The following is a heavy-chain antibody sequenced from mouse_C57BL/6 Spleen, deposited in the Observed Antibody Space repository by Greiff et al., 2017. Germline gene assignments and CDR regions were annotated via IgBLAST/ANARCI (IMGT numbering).Heavy chain of an antibody. CDR3: ARSYSKLYYAMDY. CDR1: GYTFTSYW. CDR2: IHPNSGST. D-gene: IGHD2-5*01. Sequence: QVQLKQPGAELVKPGASVKLSCKASGYTFTSYWMHWVKQRPGQGLEWIGMIHPNSGSTNYNEKFKSKATLTVDKSSSTAYMQLSSLTSEDSAVYYCARSYSKLYYAMDYWGQGTSVTVSS. J-gene: IGHJ4*01. V-gene: IGHV1-64*01.